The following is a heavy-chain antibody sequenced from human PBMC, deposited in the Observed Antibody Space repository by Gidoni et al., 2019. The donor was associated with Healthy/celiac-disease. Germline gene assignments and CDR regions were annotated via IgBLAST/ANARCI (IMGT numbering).Heavy chain of an antibody. J-gene: IGHJ6*02. D-gene: IGHD3-10*01. Sequence: QVQLQQWGAGLLKPSETLSLTCAVYGGYFSGYYWSWIRQPPGKGLEWIGEINHSGSTNYNPSLKSRVTISVDTSKNQFSLKLSSVTAADTAVYYCARGRRFGELWSYYYYYGMDVWGQGTTVTVSS. CDR1: GGYFSGYY. CDR3: ARGRRFGELWSYYYYYGMDV. CDR2: INHSGST. V-gene: IGHV4-34*01.